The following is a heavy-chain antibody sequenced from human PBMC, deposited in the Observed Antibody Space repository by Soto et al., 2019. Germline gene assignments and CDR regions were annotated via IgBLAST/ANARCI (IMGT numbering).Heavy chain of an antibody. D-gene: IGHD1-1*01. CDR3: AKDPVTTEYYYYGMDV. J-gene: IGHJ6*02. V-gene: IGHV3-30*18. CDR2: ISYDGSNK. Sequence: QVQLVESGGGVVQPGRSLRLSCAASGFTFSSDGMHWVRQAPGKGLEWGAVISYDGSNKYYADSVKGRFTISRENSKNTLYLQMNSLRAEDTAVYYCAKDPVTTEYYYYGMDVWGQGTTVTVSS. CDR1: GFTFSSDG.